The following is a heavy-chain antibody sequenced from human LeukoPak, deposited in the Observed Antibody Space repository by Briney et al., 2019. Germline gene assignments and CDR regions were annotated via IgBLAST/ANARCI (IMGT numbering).Heavy chain of an antibody. CDR3: ATADYYGSGSYPRD. CDR1: GFTLTVLS. CDR2: FDPEDGDT. D-gene: IGHD3-10*01. J-gene: IGHJ4*02. Sequence: ASVKVSCKVSGFTLTVLSIHWVRQAPGKGIEWMGGFDPEDGDTIYAQKFQGRGTMTADTSTDTAYMELGSLRSEDTAVYYCATADYYGSGSYPRDWGQGTLVTVSS. V-gene: IGHV1-24*01.